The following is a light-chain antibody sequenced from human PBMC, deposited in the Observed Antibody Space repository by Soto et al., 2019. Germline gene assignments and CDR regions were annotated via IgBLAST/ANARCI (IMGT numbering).Light chain of an antibody. CDR1: QSVTSY. CDR2: DAS. Sequence: EIVLTQSPATLSLSPGERATLSCRASQSVTSYLAWYRQKPGQAPRLLIYDASNRAAGIPARFSGSGSGTDFTLTISSLEPEDFAVYYCQQRSNWPLTSGGGTKV. V-gene: IGKV3-11*01. J-gene: IGKJ4*01. CDR3: QQRSNWPLT.